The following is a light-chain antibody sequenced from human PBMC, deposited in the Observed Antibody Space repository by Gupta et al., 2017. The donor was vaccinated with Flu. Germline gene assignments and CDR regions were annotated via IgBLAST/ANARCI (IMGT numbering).Light chain of an antibody. CDR1: QSISSW. CDR3: QQYQSYYT. J-gene: IGKJ2*01. Sequence: SPSTQSASVGDRVTITCRASQSISSWLAWYQQKPGKAPKLLIYKASTLQSGVPSRFSGSGSGTEFSLTISSLQPDDFATYYCQQYQSYYTFGQGTKLEIE. V-gene: IGKV1-5*03. CDR2: KAS.